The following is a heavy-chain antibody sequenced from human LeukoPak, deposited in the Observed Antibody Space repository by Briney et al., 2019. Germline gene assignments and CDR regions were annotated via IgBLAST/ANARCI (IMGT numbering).Heavy chain of an antibody. Sequence: PGGSLRLSCAASGFTFSNYAMSWVRQAPGKGLEWVSGISGSRGTTYYADSVKGRLTISRDNYKNTPYLQMNSLRADDTAVYYCAKERTGGWPFDYWGQGTLVTVSS. V-gene: IGHV3-23*01. CDR2: ISGSRGTT. CDR1: GFTFSNYA. D-gene: IGHD6-19*01. CDR3: AKERTGGWPFDY. J-gene: IGHJ4*02.